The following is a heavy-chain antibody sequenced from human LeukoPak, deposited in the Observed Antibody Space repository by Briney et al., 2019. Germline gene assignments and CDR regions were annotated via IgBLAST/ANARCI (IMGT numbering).Heavy chain of an antibody. D-gene: IGHD3-22*01. CDR3: ARGADYYDSSGYKWFDP. CDR1: GGSISSGSYY. J-gene: IGHJ5*02. V-gene: IGHV4-61*02. CDR2: IYTSGST. Sequence: SETLSLTCTVSGGSISSGSYYWSWIRQPAGKGLEWIGRIYTSGSTNYNPSLKSRVTISIDTSKNQFSLKLSSVTAADTAVYYCARGADYYDSSGYKWFDPWGQGTLVTVSS.